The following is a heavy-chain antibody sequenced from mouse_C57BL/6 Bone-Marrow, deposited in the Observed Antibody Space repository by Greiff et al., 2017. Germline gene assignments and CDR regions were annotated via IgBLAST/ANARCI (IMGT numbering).Heavy chain of an antibody. J-gene: IGHJ4*01. CDR1: GFTFSDYG. V-gene: IGHV5-17*01. Sequence: EVTVVESGGGLVKPGGSLKLSCAASGFTFSDYGMHWVRQAPEKGLEWVAYISSGSSTIYYADTVKGRFTISRDNAKNTLFLQMTSLRSEDTAMYYCATRRYYYAMDYWGQGTSVTVSS. CDR3: ATRRYYYAMDY. CDR2: ISSGSSTI.